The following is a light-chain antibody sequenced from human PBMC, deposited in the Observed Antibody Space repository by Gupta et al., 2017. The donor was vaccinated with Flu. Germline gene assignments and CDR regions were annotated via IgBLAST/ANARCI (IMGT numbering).Light chain of an antibody. V-gene: IGKV1-39*01. Sequence: DIQMTQSPSSLSASVGDTVAITCRASLSVTKYLTWYQQQPGKAPKLLIYGKSTVQTGVPARFSDSGSETEFVLTIKKLQPEEFGTYSCQQRLRTPITFGRGT. CDR3: QQRLRTPIT. CDR2: GKS. CDR1: LSVTKY. J-gene: IGKJ4*01.